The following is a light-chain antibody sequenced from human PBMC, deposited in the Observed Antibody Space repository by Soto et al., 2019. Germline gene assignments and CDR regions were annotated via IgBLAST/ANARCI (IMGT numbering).Light chain of an antibody. V-gene: IGLV4-69*01. CDR1: SGHNNYA. Sequence: QPVLTQSPSASASLGASVKPTCTLSSGHNNYAIAWHQQQPEKGPRYLMRLNSDGSHNKGDGIPDRFSGSSSGAERYLIISSLHSEDEADYYCQTWDAGILVFGTGTKLTVL. CDR2: LNSDGSH. CDR3: QTWDAGILV. J-gene: IGLJ1*01.